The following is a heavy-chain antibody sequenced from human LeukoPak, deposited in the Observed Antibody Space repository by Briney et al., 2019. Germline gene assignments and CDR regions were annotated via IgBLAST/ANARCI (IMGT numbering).Heavy chain of an antibody. V-gene: IGHV4-39*01. CDR2: IYYDGNT. Sequence: SETLSLTCAVSGDSISTSAYYWDWSRQPPGKGLEWIGNIYYDGNTRYNPSLKSRVTLSVDRSKNQFSLKLSSVTAADTAVYYCARRYYYGSGSPEYWGQGTQVTVSS. D-gene: IGHD3-10*01. CDR1: GDSISTSAYY. CDR3: ARRYYYGSGSPEY. J-gene: IGHJ4*02.